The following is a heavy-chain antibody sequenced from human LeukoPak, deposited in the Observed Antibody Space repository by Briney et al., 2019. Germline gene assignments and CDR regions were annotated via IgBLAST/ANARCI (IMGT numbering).Heavy chain of an antibody. J-gene: IGHJ1*01. CDR3: ASYGVRGKWLPIS. V-gene: IGHV3-11*01. CDR2: ISSSGSTI. CDR1: GGSFSGYY. D-gene: IGHD3-22*01. Sequence: PSETLSLTCAVYGGSFSGYYWSWIRQAPGKGLEWVSYISSSGSTIYYADSVKGRFTISRDNAKNSLYLQMNSLRAEDTAVYYCASYGVRGKWLPISWGQGTLVTVSS.